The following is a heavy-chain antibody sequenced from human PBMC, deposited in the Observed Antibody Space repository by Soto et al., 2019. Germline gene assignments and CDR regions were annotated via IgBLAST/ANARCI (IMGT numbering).Heavy chain of an antibody. CDR3: ASLEWELLRDFDY. D-gene: IGHD1-26*01. J-gene: IGHJ4*02. CDR1: GFTFSSYQ. Sequence: GGSLRLSCAASGFTFSSYQMNWVRQSPGKGLEWVANIKQDGSEKYYADSVKGRFTISRDNSKNTLYLQMNSLRAEDTAVYYCASLEWELLRDFDYWGQGTQVPVSS. V-gene: IGHV3-7*01. CDR2: IKQDGSEK.